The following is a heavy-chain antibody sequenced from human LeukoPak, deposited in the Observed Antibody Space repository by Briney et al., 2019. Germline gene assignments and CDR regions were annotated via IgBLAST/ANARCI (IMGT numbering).Heavy chain of an antibody. J-gene: IGHJ4*02. V-gene: IGHV3-53*05. CDR3: VRDVAL. CDR1: GFTVSGNY. CDR2: IYSDDTT. Sequence: GGSLRLSCAVSGFTVSGNYMSWIRQAPGKGLEWVSLIYSDDTTLYADSVKGRFSISRDNSQEIVYMQLRSLTTEDTARYYCVRDVALWGQGTLIIVSS.